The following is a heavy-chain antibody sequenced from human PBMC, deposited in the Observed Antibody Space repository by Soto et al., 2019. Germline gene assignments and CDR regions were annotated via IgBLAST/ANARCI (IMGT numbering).Heavy chain of an antibody. D-gene: IGHD3-10*01. CDR1: GGSISSGGYY. J-gene: IGHJ5*02. V-gene: IGHV4-31*03. CDR2: IYHSGST. CDR3: ARHYGSGSYYVDQ. Sequence: QVQLQESGPGLVKPSQTLSLTCSVSGGSISSGGYYWSWIRQHPGKGLEWIGYIYHSGSTYYIPSLKSRLNIPVDTSKNQFSLKLSSVTAADTAVYYCARHYGSGSYYVDQWGQGTLVTVSS.